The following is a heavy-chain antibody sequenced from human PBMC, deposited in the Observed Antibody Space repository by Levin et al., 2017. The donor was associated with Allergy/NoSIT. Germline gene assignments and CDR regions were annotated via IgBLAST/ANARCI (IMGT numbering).Heavy chain of an antibody. D-gene: IGHD2-2*01. Sequence: GESLKISCAASGFTFSDYYMSWIRQAPGKGLEWVSYISSSGNTIYYADSVKGRFTISRDNAKNSLYLQMNSLRAEDTAVYYCARSPCSSTSCYLSGANGYGMDGWGQGTTVTVSS. J-gene: IGHJ6*02. V-gene: IGHV3-11*01. CDR1: GFTFSDYY. CDR3: ARSPCSSTSCYLSGANGYGMDG. CDR2: ISSSGNTI.